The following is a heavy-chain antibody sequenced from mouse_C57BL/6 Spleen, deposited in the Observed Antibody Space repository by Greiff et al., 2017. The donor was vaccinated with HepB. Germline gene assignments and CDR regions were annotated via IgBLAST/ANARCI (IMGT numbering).Heavy chain of an antibody. Sequence: DVHLVESGGGLVKPGGSLKLSCAASGFTFSDYGMHWVRQAPEKGLEWVAYISSGSSTIYYADTVKGRFTISRDNAKNTLFLQMTSLRSEDTAVYYCARPDYYGSSYDWYFDVWGTGTTVTVSS. V-gene: IGHV5-17*01. CDR3: ARPDYYGSSYDWYFDV. D-gene: IGHD1-1*01. CDR1: GFTFSDYG. CDR2: ISSGSSTI. J-gene: IGHJ1*03.